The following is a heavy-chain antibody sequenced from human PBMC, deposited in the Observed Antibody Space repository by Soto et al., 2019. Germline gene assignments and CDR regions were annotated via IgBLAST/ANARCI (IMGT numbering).Heavy chain of an antibody. D-gene: IGHD3-3*01. CDR3: ARGGSRFWSGPYYYYGMDV. Sequence: QVQLQESGPGLVKPSQTLSLTCTVSGGSISSGGYYWSWIRQHPGKGLEWIGYIYYSGSTYYNPSLKSRVTISVDTSKNQFSLKLSSVTAADTAVYYCARGGSRFWSGPYYYYGMDVWGQGTTVTVSS. V-gene: IGHV4-31*03. CDR2: IYYSGST. J-gene: IGHJ6*02. CDR1: GGSISSGGYY.